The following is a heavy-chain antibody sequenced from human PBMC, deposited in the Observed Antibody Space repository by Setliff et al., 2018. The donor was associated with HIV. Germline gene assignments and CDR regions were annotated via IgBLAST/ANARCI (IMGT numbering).Heavy chain of an antibody. CDR2: ISRFFNTT. J-gene: IGHJ4*02. D-gene: IGHD3-16*01. CDR1: GYNFDFHY. V-gene: IGHV1-69*13. Sequence: SVKVSCKSSGYNFDFHYVHWVRQAPGQGFEWLGAISRFFNTTTYAHNFQGRVTITADESTSTGYMELRSLISDDTAVYFCARGWGSPRDSQVRYISLDHWGQGSLVTVSS. CDR3: ARGWGSPRDSQVRYISLDH.